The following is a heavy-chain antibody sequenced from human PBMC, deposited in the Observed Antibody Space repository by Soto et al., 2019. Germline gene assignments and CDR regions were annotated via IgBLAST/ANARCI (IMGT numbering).Heavy chain of an antibody. D-gene: IGHD3-3*01. CDR3: ARQISYYDFWSGYLDD. CDR1: GYTFTSYA. J-gene: IGHJ4*02. V-gene: IGHV1-3*01. Sequence: ASVKVSCKASGYTFTSYAMHWVRQAPGQRLEWMGWINAGNGNTKYSQKFQGRVTITRDTSASTAYMELSSLRSDDTAVYYCARQISYYDFWSGYLDDWGQGTLVTVSS. CDR2: INAGNGNT.